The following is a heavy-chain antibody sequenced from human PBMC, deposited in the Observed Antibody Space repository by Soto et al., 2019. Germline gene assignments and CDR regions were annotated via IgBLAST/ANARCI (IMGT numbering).Heavy chain of an antibody. CDR1: GFSLSTSGVG. J-gene: IGHJ4*02. D-gene: IGHD6-13*01. Sequence: QITLKESGPTLVKPTQTLTLTCTFSGFSLSTSGVGVGWIRQPPGKALEWLALIYWNDDKRYSPSLKSRLTITKDTSKNQVVLTMTNMDPVDTATYYCAHASSSWYEHYFDSWGQGTLVTVSS. CDR2: IYWNDDK. CDR3: AHASSSWYEHYFDS. V-gene: IGHV2-5*01.